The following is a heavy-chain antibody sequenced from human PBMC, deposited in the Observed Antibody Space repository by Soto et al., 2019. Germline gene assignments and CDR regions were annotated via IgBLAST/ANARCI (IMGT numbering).Heavy chain of an antibody. D-gene: IGHD3-3*01. CDR3: ALRTSVFGVVAMGGLDV. V-gene: IGHV1-69*12. Sequence: QVQLVQSGAELKKPGSSVRVSCQASGGTFSSYSVNWVRQAPGQGLEWMGGIIPIFPTADHAQRFQGRVTITAEQSTNTAYMGLSSLRSDDTAVYYCALRTSVFGVVAMGGLDVWGQGTTVTVSS. CDR1: GGTFSSYS. J-gene: IGHJ6*01. CDR2: IIPIFPTA.